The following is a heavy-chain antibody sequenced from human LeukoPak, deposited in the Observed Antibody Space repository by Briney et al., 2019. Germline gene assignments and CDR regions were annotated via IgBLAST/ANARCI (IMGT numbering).Heavy chain of an antibody. Sequence: SETLSLTCTVSGGSISSSSYYWGWIRQPPGKGLEWIGSIYYSGSTYYNLSLKSRVTISVDTSKNQFSLKLSSVTAADTAVYYCARHYYGSGSYYNLPYYFDYWGQGTLVTVSS. J-gene: IGHJ4*02. D-gene: IGHD3-10*01. CDR2: IYYSGST. CDR3: ARHYYGSGSYYNLPYYFDY. CDR1: GGSISSSSYY. V-gene: IGHV4-39*01.